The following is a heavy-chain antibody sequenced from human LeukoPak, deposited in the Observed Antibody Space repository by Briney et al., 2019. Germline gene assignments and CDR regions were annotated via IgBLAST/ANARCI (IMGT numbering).Heavy chain of an antibody. CDR3: ATGTGTGETYYYYYMDV. CDR1: GYTFTGYY. D-gene: IGHD3/OR15-3a*01. J-gene: IGHJ6*03. Sequence: ASVKVSCKASGYTFTGYYIHWVRQAPGQGLEWMGWIKPNSGGTNYAQKFQGRVTMTEDTSTDTAYMELSSLRSEDTAVYYCATGTGTGETYYYYYMDVWGKGTTVTVSS. CDR2: IKPNSGGT. V-gene: IGHV1-2*02.